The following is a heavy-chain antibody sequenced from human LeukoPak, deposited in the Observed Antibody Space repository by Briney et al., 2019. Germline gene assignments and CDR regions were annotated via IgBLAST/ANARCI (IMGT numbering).Heavy chain of an antibody. CDR1: GFTFDDYA. Sequence: GGSLSLSCAASGFTFDDYAMHWVRQAPGKGLEWVSGISWNSGSIGYADSVKGRFTISRDNAKNSLYLQMNSLRAEDMALYYCAKADSRTSSGSYDYWGQGTLVTVSS. CDR2: ISWNSGSI. J-gene: IGHJ4*02. D-gene: IGHD1-26*01. V-gene: IGHV3-9*03. CDR3: AKADSRTSSGSYDY.